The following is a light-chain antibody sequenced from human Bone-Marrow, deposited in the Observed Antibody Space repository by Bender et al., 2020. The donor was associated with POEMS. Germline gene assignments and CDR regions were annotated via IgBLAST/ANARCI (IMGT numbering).Light chain of an antibody. J-gene: IGLJ3*02. CDR2: KGS. V-gene: IGLV2-14*02. Sequence: QSALTQPASVSGSPGRSITISCTGTSRDVGYYNLVSWYQQHPGKAPKLIIYKGSKRPSGVSNRFSGSKSGNTASLTISGLQAEDEADYYCSSYTFSSTRVFGGGTKLTVL. CDR3: SSYTFSSTRV. CDR1: SRDVGYYNL.